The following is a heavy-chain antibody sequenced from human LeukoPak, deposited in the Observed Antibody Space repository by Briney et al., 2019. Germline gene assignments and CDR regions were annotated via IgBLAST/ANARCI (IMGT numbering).Heavy chain of an antibody. CDR3: ASAGEAGYYLTY. CDR1: GFTFDDYG. V-gene: IGHV3-20*04. J-gene: IGHJ4*02. D-gene: IGHD3-16*01. CDR2: INWSGSRT. Sequence: PGGSLRLSCAASGFTFDDYGMSWVRQAPGKGLEWVSGINWSGSRTGYADSVKGRFTISRDNAKNSLYLQMNSLRAEDTAFYYCASAGEAGYYLTYGGQGPLATAPS.